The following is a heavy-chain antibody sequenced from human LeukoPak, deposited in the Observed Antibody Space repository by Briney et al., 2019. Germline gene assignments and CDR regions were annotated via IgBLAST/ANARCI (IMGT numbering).Heavy chain of an antibody. J-gene: IGHJ4*02. CDR2: IYHSGST. V-gene: IGHV4-38-2*02. CDR3: ARPIAVAEPDDY. D-gene: IGHD6-19*01. CDR1: GGSITSYF. Sequence: SETLSLTCTVSGGSITSYFWSWIRQPPGKGLEWIGSIYHSGSTYYNPSLKSRVTISVDTSKNQFSVKLSSVTAADTAVYYCARPIAVAEPDDYWGQGTLVTVSS.